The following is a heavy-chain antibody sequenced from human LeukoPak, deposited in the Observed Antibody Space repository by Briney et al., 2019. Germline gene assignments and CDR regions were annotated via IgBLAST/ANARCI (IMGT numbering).Heavy chain of an antibody. CDR1: GFTVSTNC. CDR3: ARVDTVMAYYFDL. D-gene: IGHD5-18*01. Sequence: GGSLRLSCAASGFTVSTNCMTWVRQAPGKGLEWVSTIYSGGTTYYADSVMGRFTISRHNSRNTLYLQMNSLRAEGTAVYYCARVDTVMAYYFDLWGQGTLVTVSS. J-gene: IGHJ4*02. CDR2: IYSGGTT. V-gene: IGHV3-53*04.